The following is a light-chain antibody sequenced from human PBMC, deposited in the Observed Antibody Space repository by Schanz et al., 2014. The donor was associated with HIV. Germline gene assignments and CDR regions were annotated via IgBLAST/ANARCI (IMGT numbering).Light chain of an antibody. CDR3: SAWDDGLSGPV. CDR1: SSNIGAGYD. J-gene: IGLJ3*02. V-gene: IGLV1-40*01. Sequence: QSVLAQPPSVSGAPGQRVTISCTGTSSNIGAGYDVHWYQLLPGTAPTLLIFDNTNRPSGVPARFSGSKSGTSASLAISGLQSDDEAFYYCSAWDDGLSGPVFGGGTKLTVL. CDR2: DNT.